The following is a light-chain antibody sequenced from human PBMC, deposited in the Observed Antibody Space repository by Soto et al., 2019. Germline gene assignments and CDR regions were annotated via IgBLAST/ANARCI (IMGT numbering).Light chain of an antibody. J-gene: IGLJ2*01. CDR2: RNN. Sequence: QSVLTQPPSASGTPGQRVTISCSGSSSNIGSNYVYWYQQLPGTAPKLLIYRNNQQPSGVPDRFSGSKSGTSASLAISGLRSEDEADYYCAAWDDSLSGLVFGGGTQLTVL. CDR3: AAWDDSLSGLV. CDR1: SSNIGSNY. V-gene: IGLV1-47*01.